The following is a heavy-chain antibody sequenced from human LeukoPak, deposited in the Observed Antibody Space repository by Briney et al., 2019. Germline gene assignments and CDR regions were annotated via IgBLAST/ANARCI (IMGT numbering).Heavy chain of an antibody. Sequence: SETLSLTCTVSGGSISSSNYYWGWIRQPPGKGLEWIGNIYHSGSTSYDPSLKSRVTISVDTSKNHFSLKLTSVTATDTAVYSCARFPMIVGRAFDIWGQGTMVTVSS. CDR3: ARFPMIVGRAFDI. CDR1: GGSISSSNYY. J-gene: IGHJ3*02. CDR2: IYHSGST. D-gene: IGHD3-22*01. V-gene: IGHV4-39*02.